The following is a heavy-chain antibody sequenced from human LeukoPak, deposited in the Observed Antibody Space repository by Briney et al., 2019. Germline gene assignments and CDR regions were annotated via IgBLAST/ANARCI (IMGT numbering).Heavy chain of an antibody. Sequence: GASVKVSCKASGGTFSSYAISWVRQAPGQGLEWMGRIIPILGIANYAQKFQGRVTITADKSTSTAYMELSSLRSEDTAVYYCASAAGEQWLVLYYFDYWGQETLVTVSS. CDR1: GGTFSSYA. J-gene: IGHJ4*02. CDR3: ASAAGEQWLVLYYFDY. D-gene: IGHD6-19*01. V-gene: IGHV1-69*04. CDR2: IIPILGIA.